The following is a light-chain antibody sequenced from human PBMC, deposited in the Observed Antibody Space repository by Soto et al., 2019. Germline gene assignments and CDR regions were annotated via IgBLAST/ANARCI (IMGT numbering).Light chain of an antibody. CDR3: QQCASTPRT. J-gene: IGKJ1*01. V-gene: IGKV1-39*01. CDR1: QSISSY. CDR2: AAS. Sequence: DIQMTQSPSSLSASVGDRVTITCRASQSISSYLNWYQQKPGKAPNLLIYAASSLHSGVPSRFSGSGSGTDFTLTISSLQPEDFATYYCQQCASTPRTFGQGTKVDIK.